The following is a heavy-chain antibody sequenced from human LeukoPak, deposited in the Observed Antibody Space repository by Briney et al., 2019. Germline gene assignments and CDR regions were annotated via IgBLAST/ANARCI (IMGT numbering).Heavy chain of an antibody. CDR3: AREGSMTARPFVSIDY. D-gene: IGHD6-6*01. Sequence: PSETLSLTCTVSGGSISSYYWSWIRQPAGKGLQWIGRIHPSGSTDYNPSLGSRVTMSVDTSKNQFSLKLSSVTAADTAVYYCAREGSMTARPFVSIDYWGQGTLVTVSS. V-gene: IGHV4-4*07. CDR1: GGSISSYY. CDR2: IHPSGST. J-gene: IGHJ4*02.